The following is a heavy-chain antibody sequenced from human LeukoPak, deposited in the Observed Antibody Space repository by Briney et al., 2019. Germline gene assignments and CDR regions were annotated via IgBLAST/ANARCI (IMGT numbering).Heavy chain of an antibody. CDR3: ARDRATRYFDY. V-gene: IGHV3-33*01. CDR1: GFTFSDYG. CDR2: IYYDGSNK. J-gene: IGHJ4*02. D-gene: IGHD2-15*01. Sequence: PGGSLRLSCAASGFTFSDYGMHWVRQAPGKGLEWVSLIYYDGSNKYYADSVKGRSTISRDNSRNTLYLQMNSLRVEDTAVYYCARDRATRYFDYWGQGTLVTVSS.